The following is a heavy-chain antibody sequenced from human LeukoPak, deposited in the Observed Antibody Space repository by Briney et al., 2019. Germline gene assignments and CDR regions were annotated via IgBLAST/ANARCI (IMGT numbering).Heavy chain of an antibody. J-gene: IGHJ4*02. D-gene: IGHD3-22*01. V-gene: IGHV4-39*07. CDR2: IYYSGST. CDR3: ARDRGSGYNYFDY. CDR1: GGSMSSSSYY. Sequence: PSETLSLTCTVSGGSMSSSSYYWGWIRQPPGKGLEWIGSIYYSGSTYYNPSLKSRVTISVDTSKNQFSLKLSSVTAADTAVYYCARDRGSGYNYFDYWGQGTLVTVSS.